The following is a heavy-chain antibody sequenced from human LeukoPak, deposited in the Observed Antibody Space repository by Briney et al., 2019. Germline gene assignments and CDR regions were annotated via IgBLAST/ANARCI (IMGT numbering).Heavy chain of an antibody. D-gene: IGHD3-22*01. J-gene: IGHJ4*02. CDR2: IGTLGDT. V-gene: IGHV3-13*01. Sequence: GGSLRLSCAASGFTFSAFDLHWVRQSTGNGLEWVSGIGTLGDTYYADSVKGRFTISRDNAENSLYLQMNSLRAGDTAVYYCARGRHNNYYDSSGYYPYWGQGILVTVSS. CDR3: ARGRHNNYYDSSGYYPY. CDR1: GFTFSAFD.